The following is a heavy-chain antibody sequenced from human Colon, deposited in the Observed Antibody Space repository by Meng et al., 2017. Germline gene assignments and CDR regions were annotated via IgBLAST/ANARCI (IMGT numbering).Heavy chain of an antibody. Sequence: ASVKVSCKASGYTFTGYYMHWVRQVPGQGLEWMGWINPNSGGTNYAQKFQGRVTMTRDTSISTAYMELSRLRSDDTAVYYCARDGDYGGNPPNLYYYYGMDVWGQGTTVTVSS. CDR1: GYTFTGYY. D-gene: IGHD4-23*01. CDR2: INPNSGGT. CDR3: ARDGDYGGNPPNLYYYYGMDV. J-gene: IGHJ6*02. V-gene: IGHV1-2*02.